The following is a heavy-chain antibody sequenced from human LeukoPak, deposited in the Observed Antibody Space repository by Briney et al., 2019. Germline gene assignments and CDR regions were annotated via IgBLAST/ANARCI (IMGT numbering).Heavy chain of an antibody. V-gene: IGHV4-34*01. CDR2: INHSGST. Sequence: PSETLSLTCAVYGGSFSGYYWSWIRQPPGKGLEWIGEINHSGSTNYNPSLKSRVTISVDASKNQFSLKLSSVTAADTAVYYCDYGDYAVDYWGQGTLVTVSS. D-gene: IGHD4-17*01. CDR1: GGSFSGYY. J-gene: IGHJ4*02. CDR3: DYGDYAVDY.